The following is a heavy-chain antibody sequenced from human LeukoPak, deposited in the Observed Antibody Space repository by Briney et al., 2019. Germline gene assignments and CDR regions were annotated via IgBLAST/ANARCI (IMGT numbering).Heavy chain of an antibody. CDR1: GGSISSSSYY. J-gene: IGHJ4*02. CDR3: ARVRAAIWFGELGPPYYFDY. CDR2: IYYSGST. D-gene: IGHD3-10*01. V-gene: IGHV4-39*07. Sequence: SETLSLTCTVSGGSISSSSYYWGWIRQPPGKGLEWIGSIYYSGSTYYNPSLKSRVTISVDTSKNQFSLKLSSVTAADTAVYYCARVRAAIWFGELGPPYYFDYWGQGTLVTVSS.